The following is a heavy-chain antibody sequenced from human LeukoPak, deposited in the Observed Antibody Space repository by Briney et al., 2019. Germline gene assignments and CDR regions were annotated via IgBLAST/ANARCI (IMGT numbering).Heavy chain of an antibody. V-gene: IGHV4-38-2*01. CDR2: IFHSGKN. Sequence: SETLSLTCGVSGYSISSGYYWGWVRQSPGKGLEWIGSIFHSGKNYYNLSLKSRVTISVDTSKNQFSLKLSSVTAADTAVYYCARGDIPDFWGQGTLVTVSS. CDR1: GYSISSGYY. J-gene: IGHJ1*01. CDR3: ARGDIPDF. D-gene: IGHD2-21*01.